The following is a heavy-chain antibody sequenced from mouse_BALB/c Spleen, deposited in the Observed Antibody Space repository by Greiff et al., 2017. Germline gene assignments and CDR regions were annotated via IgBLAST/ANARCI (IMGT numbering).Heavy chain of an antibody. D-gene: IGHD2-14*01. CDR3: ARQDRYSYAMDY. CDR1: GFTFSSYG. J-gene: IGHJ4*01. Sequence: EVQLVESGGDLVKPGGSLKLSCAASGFTFSSYGMSWVRQTPDKRLEWVATISSGGSYTYYPDSVKGRFTISRDNAKNTLYLQMSSLKSEDTAMYYCARQDRYSYAMDYWGQGTSVTVSS. V-gene: IGHV5-6*01. CDR2: ISSGGSYT.